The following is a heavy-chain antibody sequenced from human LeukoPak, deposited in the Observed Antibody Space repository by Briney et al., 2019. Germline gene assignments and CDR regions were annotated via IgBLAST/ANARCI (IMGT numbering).Heavy chain of an antibody. CDR1: GDSVSSNSAA. V-gene: IGHV6-1*01. D-gene: IGHD3-16*02. CDR3: ARDNLNPRYYDYVWGSYPQGLSFDY. Sequence: SQTLSLTCAISGDSVSSNSAAWNWIRQSPSRGLEWLGRTYYRSKWYNDYAVSVKSRITINPDTSKNQFSLQLNSVTPEDTAVYYCARDNLNPRYYDYVWGSYPQGLSFDYWGQGTLVTVSS. J-gene: IGHJ4*02. CDR2: TYYRSKWYN.